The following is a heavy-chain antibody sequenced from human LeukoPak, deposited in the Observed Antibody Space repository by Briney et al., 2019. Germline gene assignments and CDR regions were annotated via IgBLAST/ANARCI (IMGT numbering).Heavy chain of an antibody. D-gene: IGHD3-9*01. Sequence: SETLSLTCTVSGGSISSSSYYWGWIRQPPGRGLEWIGNIYYRGSTYYNPSLKSRVTISVDTSKNQFSLKLSSVTAADTAVYYCARHIPYYDILTGYFGLYYYYMDVWGKGTTVTISS. J-gene: IGHJ6*03. CDR1: GGSISSSSYY. V-gene: IGHV4-39*01. CDR2: IYYRGST. CDR3: ARHIPYYDILTGYFGLYYYYMDV.